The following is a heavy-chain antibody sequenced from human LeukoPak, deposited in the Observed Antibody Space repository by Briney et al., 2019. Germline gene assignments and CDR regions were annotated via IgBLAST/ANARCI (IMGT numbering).Heavy chain of an antibody. D-gene: IGHD6-13*01. Sequence: GGSLRLSCAASGFTVSSNYMSWVRQAPGKGLEWVSVIYSGGTTHYADSVKGRFTISRDNAKNTLYLQMNSLRAEDTAVYYCAKGSGIAAAGRFDYWGQGTLVTVSS. CDR2: IYSGGTT. CDR1: GFTVSSNY. CDR3: AKGSGIAAAGRFDY. V-gene: IGHV3-66*01. J-gene: IGHJ4*02.